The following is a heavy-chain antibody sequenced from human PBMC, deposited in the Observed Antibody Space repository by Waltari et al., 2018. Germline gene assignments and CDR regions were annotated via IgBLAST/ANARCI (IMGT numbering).Heavy chain of an antibody. J-gene: IGHJ4*02. CDR3: TKDRQSIQFEY. V-gene: IGHV3-23*01. Sequence: EVQLLESGGGLVQPGESLRLCCAASGVPFSTYAMNWVRQAPGKGLEWVSTVDNSGGRTFYAASVQGRFTISRDNLRNTVYLQMNSLRAEDTALYYCTKDRQSIQFEYWGQGILVTVSS. D-gene: IGHD6-19*01. CDR2: VDNSGGRT. CDR1: GVPFSTYA.